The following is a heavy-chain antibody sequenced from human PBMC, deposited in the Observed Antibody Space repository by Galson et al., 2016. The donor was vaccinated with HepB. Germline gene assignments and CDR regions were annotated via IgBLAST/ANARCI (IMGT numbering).Heavy chain of an antibody. CDR1: GFTFSNYD. Sequence: SLRLSCAASGFTFSNYDIHWVRQAPGKGLEWVAVIWYDGSSEYYADSVRGRFTISRDNSKNTLYLQMNSLRVEDTAIYYCARDAPDSSGYFEDWFDPWGQGTLVTVSS. J-gene: IGHJ5*02. D-gene: IGHD6-19*01. CDR3: ARDAPDSSGYFEDWFDP. V-gene: IGHV3-33*01. CDR2: IWYDGSSE.